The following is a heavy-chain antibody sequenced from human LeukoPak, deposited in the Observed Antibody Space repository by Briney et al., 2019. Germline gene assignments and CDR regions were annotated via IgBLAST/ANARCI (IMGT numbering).Heavy chain of an antibody. CDR1: GFTVSSNY. CDR3: AKPQGGSYGHFDY. J-gene: IGHJ4*01. CDR2: IYSGGST. D-gene: IGHD1-26*01. V-gene: IGHV3-53*01. Sequence: GGSLRLSCAASGFTVSSNYMSWVRQAPGKGLEWVSVIYSGGSTYYADSVKGRFTISRDNSKNTVYLQMNSLRAEDTAVFYCAKPQGGSYGHFDYWGQGTLVTVSS.